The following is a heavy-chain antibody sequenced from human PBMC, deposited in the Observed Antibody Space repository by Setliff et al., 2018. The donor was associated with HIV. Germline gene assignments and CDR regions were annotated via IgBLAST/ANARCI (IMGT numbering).Heavy chain of an antibody. Sequence: ASVKVSCKASGYSFTFYGLRWVRQAPGQGLEWMGWVSVYNGNTKYAENFQDRPTLTTDASTGTGFMELRGLRSDDTAVYYCATPGVGAGAFDIWGRGTMVTVS. V-gene: IGHV1-18*04. CDR2: VSVYNGNT. D-gene: IGHD3-10*01. CDR1: GYSFTFYG. J-gene: IGHJ3*02. CDR3: ATPGVGAGAFDI.